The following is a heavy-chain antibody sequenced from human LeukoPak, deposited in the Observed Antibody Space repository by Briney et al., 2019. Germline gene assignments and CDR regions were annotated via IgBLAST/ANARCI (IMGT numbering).Heavy chain of an antibody. CDR1: GGSISSGSYY. CDR2: IYTSGST. CDR3: AHAGVVILVNLFDH. J-gene: IGHJ5*02. D-gene: IGHD3-3*01. Sequence: SQTLSLTCTVSGGSISSGSYYWSWIRQPAGKGLEWIGRIYTSGSTNYNPSLKIRVTISVYTSKNQFSLKLSSVSATDTAVYDCAHAGVVILVNLFDHWGQGTLVTVSS. V-gene: IGHV4-61*02.